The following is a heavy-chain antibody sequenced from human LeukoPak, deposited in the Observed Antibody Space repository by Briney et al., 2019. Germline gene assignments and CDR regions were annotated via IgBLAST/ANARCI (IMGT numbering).Heavy chain of an antibody. CDR3: ARAEAGVGGEYYFDY. Sequence: SETLSLTCGVSGGSISSGDYYWAWIRQHPGKGLEWIGYIHYTGNTYYNPSLKSRLTISVDTSKNEFSLKLSSVTAADTAVCYCARAEAGVGGEYYFDYWGQGTLVTVSS. J-gene: IGHJ4*02. CDR2: IHYTGNT. CDR1: GGSISSGDYY. V-gene: IGHV4-31*11. D-gene: IGHD1-26*01.